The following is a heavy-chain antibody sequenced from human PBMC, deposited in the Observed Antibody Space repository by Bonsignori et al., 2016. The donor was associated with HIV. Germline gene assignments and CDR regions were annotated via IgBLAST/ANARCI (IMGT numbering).Heavy chain of an antibody. D-gene: IGHD1-26*01. CDR2: IYTNGYT. CDR3: ARGRGGIEGATSFDY. CDR1: GGSFSGYF. Sequence: QVQLQQWGAGVLKPSETLSLTCAVYGGSFSGYFWSWIRQSPGKRLEWVGEIYTNGYTNYSPSLKSRLSVSIDTSRSQFSLRLFSVTAADSALYYCARGRGGIEGATSFDYWATEAWSPSPQ. V-gene: IGHV4-34*02. J-gene: IGHJ4*01.